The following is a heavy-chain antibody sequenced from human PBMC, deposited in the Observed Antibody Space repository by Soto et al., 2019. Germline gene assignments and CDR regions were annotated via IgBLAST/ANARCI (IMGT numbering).Heavy chain of an antibody. Sequence: PSETLSLTCAIFGDSVSSKSVAWNWIRQSPSRGLEWLGRTYYRSKWYNDYAVSVKSRITINPDTSNNQLSLQLNSVTPEDTVVYYCARLIGNSWLDSWGQGTLVTVSS. J-gene: IGHJ5*01. D-gene: IGHD3-16*01. V-gene: IGHV6-1*01. CDR3: ARLIGNSWLDS. CDR1: GDSVSSKSVA. CDR2: TYYRSKWYN.